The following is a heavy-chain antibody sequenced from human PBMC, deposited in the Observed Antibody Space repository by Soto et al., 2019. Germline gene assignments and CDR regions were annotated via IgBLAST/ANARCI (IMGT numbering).Heavy chain of an antibody. J-gene: IGHJ4*02. Sequence: QVQLVQSGAEVKKPGSSVKVSCKASGGTFSSYAISWVRQAPGQGLEWMGGIIPIFGTANYAQKFQGRVTISADEYRSTGYMELGRLRSEDTAVYYCARVWGVPGAGSNPFDYWGQVTLVTVSS. CDR3: ARVWGVPGAGSNPFDY. V-gene: IGHV1-69*12. CDR1: GGTFSSYA. D-gene: IGHD3-16*01. CDR2: IIPIFGTA.